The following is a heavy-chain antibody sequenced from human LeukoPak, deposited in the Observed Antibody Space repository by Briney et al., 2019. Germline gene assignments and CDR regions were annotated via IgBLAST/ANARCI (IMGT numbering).Heavy chain of an antibody. CDR1: GGSISTYY. CDR3: ARVGDWNDLVY. J-gene: IGHJ4*02. CDR2: ISYTVTS. V-gene: IGHV4-59*01. D-gene: IGHD1-1*01. Sequence: SSETLSLTCTVSGGSISTYYWSWIRQPPGKGLEWIGYISYTVTSNYNPSLKSRVTISVDTSKNQFSLKLSSVTAADTAVYYCARVGDWNDLVYWGQGTLVIVSS.